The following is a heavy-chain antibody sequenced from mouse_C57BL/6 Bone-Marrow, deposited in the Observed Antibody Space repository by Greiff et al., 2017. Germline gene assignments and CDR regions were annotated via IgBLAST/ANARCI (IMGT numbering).Heavy chain of an antibody. J-gene: IGHJ2*01. CDR2: IHPNSGST. CDR3: AREGGSSYGGFDY. CDR1: GYTFTSYW. Sequence: QVQLQQPGAELVKPGASVKLSCKASGYTFTSYWMHWVKQRPGQGLEWIGMIHPNSGSTNYNEKFKSKATLTVDKSSSTAYMQLSSLTSEDSAVYYCAREGGSSYGGFDYWGQGTTLTVSS. V-gene: IGHV1-64*01. D-gene: IGHD1-1*01.